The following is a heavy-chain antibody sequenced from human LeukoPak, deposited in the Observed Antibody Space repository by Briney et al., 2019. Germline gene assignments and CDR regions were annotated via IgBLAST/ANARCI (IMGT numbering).Heavy chain of an antibody. Sequence: GASVKVSCKASGYTFTSYDINWVRQATGQGLEWMGWMNPNSGNTGYAQKFQGRVTMTRNTSISTAYMELSSLRSEDTAVYYCARGPNTNPYYDFWSGYYTGHNWFDPWGQGTLVTVSS. D-gene: IGHD3-3*01. V-gene: IGHV1-8*01. CDR1: GYTFTSYD. J-gene: IGHJ5*02. CDR2: MNPNSGNT. CDR3: ARGPNTNPYYDFWSGYYTGHNWFDP.